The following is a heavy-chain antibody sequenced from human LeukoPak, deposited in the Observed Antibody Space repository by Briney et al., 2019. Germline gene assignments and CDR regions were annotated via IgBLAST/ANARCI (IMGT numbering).Heavy chain of an antibody. J-gene: IGHJ3*02. V-gene: IGHV1-18*01. Sequence: ASVKVSCKASGYTFTSYGISWVRQAPGQGLEWMGWIGAYNGNTNYAQKLQGRVTMTTDTSTSTAYMELRSLRSDDTAVYYCARVGTTVVTLWSPDAFDIWGQGTMVTVPS. CDR1: GYTFTSYG. D-gene: IGHD4-23*01. CDR2: IGAYNGNT. CDR3: ARVGTTVVTLWSPDAFDI.